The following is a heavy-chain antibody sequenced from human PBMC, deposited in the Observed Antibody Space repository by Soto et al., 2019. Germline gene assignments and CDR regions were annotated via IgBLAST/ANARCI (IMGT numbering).Heavy chain of an antibody. D-gene: IGHD4-17*01. CDR3: AKGRDSTLLRWQYFDN. Sequence: GGSLRLSCAVSGFTFSLFGMHWVRQAPGKGLEWVAFISYEGRNKYYADSVKGRFTISRDNSKNTLSLQMDSLRPEDTAVYYCAKGRDSTLLRWQYFDNWGQGTQVTVSS. CDR2: ISYEGRNK. V-gene: IGHV3-30*18. J-gene: IGHJ4*02. CDR1: GFTFSLFG.